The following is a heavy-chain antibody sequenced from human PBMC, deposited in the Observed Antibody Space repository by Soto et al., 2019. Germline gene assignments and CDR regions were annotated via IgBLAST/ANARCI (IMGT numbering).Heavy chain of an antibody. V-gene: IGHV4-34*01. D-gene: IGHD4-17*01. J-gene: IGHJ6*03. CDR3: ARGRGTVTTFGYYYYYMDV. Sequence: SETLSLTCAVYGGSFSGYYWSWIRQPPGKGLEWIGEINHSGSTNYNPSLKSRVTISVDTSKNQFSLKLSSVTAADTAVYYCARGRGTVTTFGYYYYYMDVWGKGTTVTVSS. CDR2: INHSGST. CDR1: GGSFSGYY.